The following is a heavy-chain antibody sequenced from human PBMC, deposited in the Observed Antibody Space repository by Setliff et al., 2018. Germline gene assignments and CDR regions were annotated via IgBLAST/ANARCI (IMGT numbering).Heavy chain of an antibody. CDR2: ISSYNTDIT. D-gene: IGHD2-15*01. Sequence: ASVKVSCKASGYIFSSYGIRWVRQAPGQGLQWMGWISSYNTDITNYAERFQGRITMTTDTSTSAAYMELRGLRSDDTAIYYCAISTLSICSGGSCPNVFDVWGPGTLVTVSS. V-gene: IGHV1-18*01. J-gene: IGHJ3*01. CDR3: AISTLSICSGGSCPNVFDV. CDR1: GYIFSSYG.